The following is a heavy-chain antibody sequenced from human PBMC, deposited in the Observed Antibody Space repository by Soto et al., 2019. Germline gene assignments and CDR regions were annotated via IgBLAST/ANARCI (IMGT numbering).Heavy chain of an antibody. J-gene: IGHJ4*02. CDR2: ISYDGSNK. Sequence: QVQLVESGGGVVQPGRSLRLSCAASGFTFSSYGMHWVRQAPGKGLEWVAVISYDGSNKYYADSVKGGFTISRDNSKNTLYLQMNSLRAEDTAVYYCAKNRGGSAVRWGQGTLVTVSS. CDR1: GFTFSSYG. V-gene: IGHV3-30*18. D-gene: IGHD2-15*01. CDR3: AKNRGGSAVR.